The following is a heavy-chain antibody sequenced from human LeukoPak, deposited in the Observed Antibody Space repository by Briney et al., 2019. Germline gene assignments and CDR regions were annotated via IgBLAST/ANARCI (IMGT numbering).Heavy chain of an antibody. Sequence: GGSLRLSCAASGFTFSSYSMNWVSQAPGKGLEWVSSISSSSSYIYYADSVKGRFTISRDNAKNSLYLQMNSLRAEDTAVYYCASFVEEDFHYFDYWGQGTLVTVSS. CDR2: ISSSSSYI. D-gene: IGHD3-3*01. J-gene: IGHJ4*02. V-gene: IGHV3-21*01. CDR3: ASFVEEDFHYFDY. CDR1: GFTFSSYS.